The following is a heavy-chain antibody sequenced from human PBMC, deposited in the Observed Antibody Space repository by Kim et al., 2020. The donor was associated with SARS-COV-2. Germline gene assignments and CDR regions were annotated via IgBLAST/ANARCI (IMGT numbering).Heavy chain of an antibody. CDR1: GYTFTSYG. D-gene: IGHD2-2*01. CDR2: ISAYNGNT. CDR3: ARVEYCSSTSCYPYYYYYGMDV. Sequence: ASVKVSCKASGYTFTSYGISWVRQAPGQGLEWMGWISAYNGNTNYAQKLQGRVTMTTDTSTSTAYMELRSLRSDDTAVYYCARVEYCSSTSCYPYYYYYGMDVWGQGTTVTVSS. V-gene: IGHV1-18*01. J-gene: IGHJ6*02.